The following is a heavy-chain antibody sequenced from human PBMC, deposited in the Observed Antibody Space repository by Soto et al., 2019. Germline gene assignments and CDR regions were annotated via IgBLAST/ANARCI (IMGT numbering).Heavy chain of an antibody. V-gene: IGHV5-51*01. Sequence: ISGKGSGYRFSRYWFGSLRQKHGKGLEWMGIIYPGDSDTRYSPSFQGQVTISADKSISTAYLQWSSLKASDTAMYYCARTESGYRYGFADVWGQGTTVTVSS. J-gene: IGHJ6*02. CDR3: ARTESGYRYGFADV. D-gene: IGHD5-18*01. CDR1: GYRFSRYW. CDR2: IYPGDSDT.